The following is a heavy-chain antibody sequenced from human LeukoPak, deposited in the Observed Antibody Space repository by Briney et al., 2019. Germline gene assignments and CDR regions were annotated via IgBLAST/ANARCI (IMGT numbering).Heavy chain of an antibody. J-gene: IGHJ5*02. CDR3: ARVSQWWEGNWFDP. V-gene: IGHV4-59*01. D-gene: IGHD2-15*01. CDR2: IYYSGST. CDR1: GGSISSYY. Sequence: PSETLSLTCTVSGGSISSYYWSWIRQPPGKGLEWIGYIYYSGSTNYNPSLKSRVTISVDTSKNQFSLKLSSVTAADTAVYYCARVSQWWEGNWFDPWGQGTLVTVSS.